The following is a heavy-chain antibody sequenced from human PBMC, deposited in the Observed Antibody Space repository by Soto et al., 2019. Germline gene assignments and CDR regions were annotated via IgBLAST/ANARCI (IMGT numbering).Heavy chain of an antibody. CDR2: IVPIIGTA. CDR3: AILSYLHPGLIDH. J-gene: IGHJ4*02. V-gene: IGHV1-69*06. CDR1: GGTFSDYA. Sequence: QVQLMQSGPEVKKPGSSVKVSCKASGGTFSDYAISWVRQAPGQGLEWMGVIVPIIGTADYAHKFKGRVNSTADRTTRLAYKEMTSLRSDDTAVYYCAILSYLHPGLIDHWCQGTLVTVSS.